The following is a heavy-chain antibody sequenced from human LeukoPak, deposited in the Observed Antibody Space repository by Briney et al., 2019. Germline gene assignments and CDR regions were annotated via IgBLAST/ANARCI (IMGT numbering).Heavy chain of an antibody. D-gene: IGHD3-10*01. J-gene: IGHJ6*03. CDR3: ARVEEGYGSGRRENYYYYYMDV. V-gene: IGHV4-59*01. CDR1: GGSISSYY. CDR2: IYYSGST. Sequence: SETLSLTCTVSGGSISSYYWSWLRQPPGKGLEWIGYIYYSGSTNYNPSLKSRVIISVDTSKNQFSLRLSSVTAPDTAVYYCARVEEGYGSGRRENYYYYYMDVWGKGTTVTISS.